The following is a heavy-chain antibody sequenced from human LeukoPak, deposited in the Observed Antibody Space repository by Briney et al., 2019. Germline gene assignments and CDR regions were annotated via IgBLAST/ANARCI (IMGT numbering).Heavy chain of an antibody. Sequence: ASVKVSCKASSYTFTDHGIAWVRQAPGQGLQWMGWISAYNGDTVYAPTFQGGVTMTTDTSTTTAYMELRSLTSDDTAVYYCARDGTGGATAGLDYWGQGTLVTVSS. J-gene: IGHJ4*02. V-gene: IGHV1-18*01. CDR2: ISAYNGDT. D-gene: IGHD6-13*01. CDR3: ARDGTGGATAGLDY. CDR1: SYTFTDHG.